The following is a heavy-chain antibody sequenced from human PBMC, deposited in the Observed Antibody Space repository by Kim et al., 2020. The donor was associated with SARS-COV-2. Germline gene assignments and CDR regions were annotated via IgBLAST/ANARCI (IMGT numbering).Heavy chain of an antibody. D-gene: IGHD2-21*02. CDR3: AREMEIVVVTATFDY. J-gene: IGHJ4*02. CDR2: ISYDGSNK. Sequence: GGSLRLSCAASGFTFSSYAMHWVRQAPGKGLEWVAVISYDGSNKYYADSVKGRFTISRDNSKNTLYLQMNSLRAEDTAVYYCAREMEIVVVTATFDYWGQGTLVTVSS. CDR1: GFTFSSYA. V-gene: IGHV3-30*04.